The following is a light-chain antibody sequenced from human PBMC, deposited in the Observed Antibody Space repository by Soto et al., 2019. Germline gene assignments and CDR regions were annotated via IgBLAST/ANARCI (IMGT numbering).Light chain of an antibody. CDR1: QSISRW. J-gene: IGKJ1*01. CDR3: QQYGSSPPWT. Sequence: DIQMTQSPSTLSASVGDRVTITCRASQSISRWLAWYQQKPGKAPKLLIYDASSLETGVPSRFSGSGSGTDFTLTISRLEPEDFAVYYCQQYGSSPPWTFGQGTKVDIK. CDR2: DAS. V-gene: IGKV1-5*01.